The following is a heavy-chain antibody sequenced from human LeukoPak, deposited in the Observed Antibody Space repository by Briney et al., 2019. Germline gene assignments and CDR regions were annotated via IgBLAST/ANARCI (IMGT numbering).Heavy chain of an antibody. D-gene: IGHD6-19*01. CDR2: INPSGGST. Sequence: GASVKVSCKASGYTFSNFDINWVRQAPGQGLEWMGIINPSGGSTSYAQKFQGRVTMTRDMSTSTVYMELSSLRSEDTAVYYCARDYHPSSGLDYWGQGTLVTVSS. CDR1: GYTFSNFD. J-gene: IGHJ4*02. CDR3: ARDYHPSSGLDY. V-gene: IGHV1-46*01.